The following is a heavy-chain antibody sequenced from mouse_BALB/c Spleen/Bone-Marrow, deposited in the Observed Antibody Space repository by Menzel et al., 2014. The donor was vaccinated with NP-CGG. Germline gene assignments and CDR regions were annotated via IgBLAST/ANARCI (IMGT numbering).Heavy chain of an antibody. J-gene: IGHJ2*01. CDR2: IDPYSGGT. Sequence: VQLQQSGPELEKPGASVKISCKASGYSFTGYNMNWVKQSNGKSLEWIGNIDPYSGGTSYNQKFKGKATLTVDKSSSTAYMQLKSLTSENSAVYYCARSWVSCFDYWGQGTPLTLSS. V-gene: IGHV1-39*01. D-gene: IGHD2-1*01. CDR1: GYSFTGYN. CDR3: ARSWVSCFDY.